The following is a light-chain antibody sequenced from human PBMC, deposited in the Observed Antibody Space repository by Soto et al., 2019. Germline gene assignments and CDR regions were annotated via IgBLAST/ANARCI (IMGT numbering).Light chain of an antibody. CDR1: QGISAN. CDR3: QQSYSTPHT. J-gene: IGKJ2*01. Sequence: DIQMTQSPSSLSASVGDRVTITCGAGQGISANLNWYQQKPGKAPKLLIYAASSLQSGVPSRFSGSGSGTDFTLTISSLQPEDFATYYCQQSYSTPHTFGQGTKLEIK. CDR2: AAS. V-gene: IGKV1-39*01.